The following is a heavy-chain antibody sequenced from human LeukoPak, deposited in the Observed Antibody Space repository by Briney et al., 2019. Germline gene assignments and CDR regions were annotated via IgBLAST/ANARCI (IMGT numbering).Heavy chain of an antibody. Sequence: GGSLRLSCAASGFTFNNYAIHWIRQAPGKGLEWVSYISSSGSTIYYADSVKGRFTISRDNAKNSLYLQMNSLRAEDTAVYYCARAGRVGIHYYYYMDVWGKGTTVTVSS. J-gene: IGHJ6*03. CDR3: ARAGRVGIHYYYYMDV. D-gene: IGHD1-26*01. CDR1: GFTFNNYA. CDR2: ISSSGSTI. V-gene: IGHV3-48*03.